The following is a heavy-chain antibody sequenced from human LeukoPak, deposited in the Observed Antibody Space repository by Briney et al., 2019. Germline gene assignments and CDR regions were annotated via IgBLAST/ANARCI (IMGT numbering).Heavy chain of an antibody. J-gene: IGHJ4*02. CDR3: AKRYNWNFSTWGKDCFDY. Sequence: GGSLRLSCAASGFTFSSYAMSWVRQAPGKGLEWVSAISGSGGSTYYADSVKGRFTISRDNSKNTLYLQMNSLRAEDTAVYYCAKRYNWNFSTWGKDCFDYWGQGTLVTVSS. D-gene: IGHD1-7*01. CDR1: GFTFSSYA. V-gene: IGHV3-23*01. CDR2: ISGSGGST.